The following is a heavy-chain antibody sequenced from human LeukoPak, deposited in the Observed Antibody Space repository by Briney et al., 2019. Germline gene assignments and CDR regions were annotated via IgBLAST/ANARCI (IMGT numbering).Heavy chain of an antibody. CDR3: ARRSHSGYDPHFDY. V-gene: IGHV3-7*04. CDR2: INEDGSEK. CDR1: GFTFRNYG. Sequence: GGSLRLSCTASGFTFRNYGMSWVRQAPGKGLEWVANINEDGSEKSYVDSVKGRFTVSRDNAENSLYLQMNSLRAEDTALYYCARRSHSGYDPHFDYCAREPWSPSPQ. J-gene: IGHJ4*02. D-gene: IGHD5-12*01.